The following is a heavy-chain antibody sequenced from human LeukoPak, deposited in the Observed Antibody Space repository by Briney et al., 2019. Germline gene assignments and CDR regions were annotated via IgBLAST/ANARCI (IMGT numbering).Heavy chain of an antibody. CDR2: ISGSGGST. CDR3: AKDLGSPIDYCSGGSCYSGGDY. V-gene: IGHV3-23*01. CDR1: GFTFSTYG. D-gene: IGHD2-15*01. J-gene: IGHJ4*02. Sequence: GGTLRLSCAASGFTFSTYGMSWVRQAPGKGLEWVSGISGSGGSTYYADSVKGRFTISRDNSKNTLYLQMNSLRAEDTAVYYCAKDLGSPIDYCSGGSCYSGGDYWGQGTLVTVSS.